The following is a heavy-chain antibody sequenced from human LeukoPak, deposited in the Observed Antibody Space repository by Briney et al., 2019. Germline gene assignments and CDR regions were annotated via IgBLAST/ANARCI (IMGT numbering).Heavy chain of an antibody. J-gene: IGHJ4*02. Sequence: GGSLRLSCTASGFTFSDYWMHWVRQAPGKGLEWVAFIRYDGSNKYYADSVKGRFTISRDNSKNTLYLQMNSLRAEDTAVYYCARERITMVRGVIAPEYFDYWGQGTLVTVSS. V-gene: IGHV3-30*02. CDR1: GFTFSDYW. CDR2: IRYDGSNK. CDR3: ARERITMVRGVIAPEYFDY. D-gene: IGHD3-10*01.